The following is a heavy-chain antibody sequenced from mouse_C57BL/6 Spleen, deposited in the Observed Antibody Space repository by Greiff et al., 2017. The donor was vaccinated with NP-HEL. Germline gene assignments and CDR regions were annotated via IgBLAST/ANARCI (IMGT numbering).Heavy chain of an antibody. CDR1: GFTFSDYY. D-gene: IGHD1-1*01. Sequence: EVQLVESEGGLVQPGSSMKLSCTASGFTFSDYYMAWVRQVPEKGLEWVANINYDGSSTYYLDSLKSRFIISRDNAKNILYLQMSSLRSEDTATYYCARGSITTFDYWGQGTTLTVSS. J-gene: IGHJ2*01. CDR3: ARGSITTFDY. CDR2: INYDGSST. V-gene: IGHV5-16*01.